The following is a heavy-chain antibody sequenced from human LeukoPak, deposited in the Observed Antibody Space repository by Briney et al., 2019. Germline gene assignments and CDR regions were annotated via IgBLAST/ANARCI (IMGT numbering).Heavy chain of an antibody. CDR3: ARRTYGDYARRKYWYFDL. J-gene: IGHJ2*01. V-gene: IGHV4-31*03. CDR2: IYYSGST. CDR1: GGSISSGGYY. D-gene: IGHD4-17*01. Sequence: SQTLSLTCTVPGGSISSGGYYGSWIRQHPGKGLEWIGYIYYSGSTYYNPSLKRRVTISVDTSKNQFSLKLRSVTAADTAVYYCARRTYGDYARRKYWYFDLWGRGTLVTVPS.